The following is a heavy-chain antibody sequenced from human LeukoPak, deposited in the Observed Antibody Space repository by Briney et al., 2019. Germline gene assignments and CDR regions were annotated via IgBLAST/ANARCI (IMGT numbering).Heavy chain of an antibody. D-gene: IGHD2-2*01. Sequence: GGSLRLSCAASGFTVSSNYMSWVRQAPGKGLEWVSVIYSGGSTYYADSVKGRFTISRDNSKNTLYLQMNSLRAEDTAVYYCVRVEAVSTVDYWGQGTLVTVCS. J-gene: IGHJ4*02. V-gene: IGHV3-66*01. CDR3: VRVEAVSTVDY. CDR2: IYSGGST. CDR1: GFTVSSNY.